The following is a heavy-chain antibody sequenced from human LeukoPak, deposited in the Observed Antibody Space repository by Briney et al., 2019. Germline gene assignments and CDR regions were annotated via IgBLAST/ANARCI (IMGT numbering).Heavy chain of an antibody. CDR3: AKDSGQWYSSSWYLGDY. Sequence: ASVKVSCKASGYTFTSYAMHWVRQAPGQRLEWMGWINAGNGNTKYSQEFQGRVTITRDTSASTAYMELSSLRAEDTAVYYCAKDSGQWYSSSWYLGDYWGQGTLVTVSS. D-gene: IGHD6-13*01. J-gene: IGHJ4*02. CDR1: GYTFTSYA. V-gene: IGHV1-3*03. CDR2: INAGNGNT.